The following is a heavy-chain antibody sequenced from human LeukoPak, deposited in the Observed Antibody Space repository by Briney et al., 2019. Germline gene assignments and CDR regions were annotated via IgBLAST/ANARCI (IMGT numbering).Heavy chain of an antibody. CDR1: GDTFTGYY. CDR2: INLNSGGT. Sequence: ASVKVSCKASGDTFTGYYMHWVRQAPGQGLEWMGWINLNSGGTNYAQKFQGRVTMTRNTSISTAYMELSSLRSEDTAVYYCARGLDSSSVYFDLWGRGTLVTVSS. D-gene: IGHD6-13*01. V-gene: IGHV1-2*02. J-gene: IGHJ2*01. CDR3: ARGLDSSSVYFDL.